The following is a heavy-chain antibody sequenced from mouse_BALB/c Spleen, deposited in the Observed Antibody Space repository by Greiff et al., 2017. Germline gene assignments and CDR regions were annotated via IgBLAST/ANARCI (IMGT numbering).Heavy chain of an antibody. CDR1: GYSITSDYA. CDR3: ATLTTAIDY. Sequence: EVQLQQSGPGLVKPSQSLSLTCTVTGYSITSDYAWNWIRQFPGNKLEWMGYISYSGSTSYNPSLKSRISITRDTSKNQFFLQLNSVTTEDTATYYCATLTTAIDYWGQGTTLTVSS. CDR2: ISYSGST. D-gene: IGHD1-2*01. J-gene: IGHJ2*01. V-gene: IGHV3-2*02.